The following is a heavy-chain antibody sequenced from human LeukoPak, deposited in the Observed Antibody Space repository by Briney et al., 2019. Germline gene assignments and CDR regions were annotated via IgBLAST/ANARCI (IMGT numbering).Heavy chain of an antibody. J-gene: IGHJ3*02. Sequence: ASVKVSCKASGYTFTGYYMHWVRQAPGQGLEWTGWINPNSGGTNYAQKFQGWVTMTRDTSISTAYMELSRLRSDDTAVYYCAREGRGYCSSTSCYSAFDIWGQGTMVTVSS. D-gene: IGHD2-2*02. V-gene: IGHV1-2*04. CDR2: INPNSGGT. CDR3: AREGRGYCSSTSCYSAFDI. CDR1: GYTFTGYY.